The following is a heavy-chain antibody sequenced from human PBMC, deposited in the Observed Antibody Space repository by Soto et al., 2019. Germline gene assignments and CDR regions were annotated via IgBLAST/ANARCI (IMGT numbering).Heavy chain of an antibody. J-gene: IGHJ4*02. CDR1: VDSISSYY. V-gene: IGHV4-59*08. Sequence: SETLSLTCSVSVDSISSYYLSWIRQPPGKGLEWIGYIYYSGSTNYNPSLKSRVTISVDTSKNQFSLKLSSVTAADTAVYYCARAPYETDFHYWGPGTLVTVSS. CDR3: ARAPYETDFHY. CDR2: IYYSGST. D-gene: IGHD2-21*01.